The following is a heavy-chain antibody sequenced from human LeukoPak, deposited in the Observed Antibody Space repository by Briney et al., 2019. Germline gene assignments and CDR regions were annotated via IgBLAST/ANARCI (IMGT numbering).Heavy chain of an antibody. CDR1: GYTFTSYG. Sequence: GASVKVSCKASGYTFTSYGISWVRQAPGQGLEWMGWISAYNGKTNSAQKLQGRVTMTTDTSTSTAYMELRSLRSDDTAVYYCARGYSGSYYVSDTDYRGQGTLVTVSS. CDR3: ARGYSGSYYVSDTDY. CDR2: ISAYNGKT. D-gene: IGHD1-26*01. V-gene: IGHV1-18*01. J-gene: IGHJ4*02.